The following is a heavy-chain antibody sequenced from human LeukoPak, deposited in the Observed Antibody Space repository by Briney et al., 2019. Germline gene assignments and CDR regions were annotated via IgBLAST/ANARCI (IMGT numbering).Heavy chain of an antibody. J-gene: IGHJ6*02. V-gene: IGHV4-61*01. D-gene: IGHD6-19*01. CDR2: VHYSGSA. Sequence: SETLSLTCSVSGGSVRSDISHWSWIRQPPGKGLEWIGYVHYSGSANYNPSLESRVTMSLGNCKNQFSLDLTSVTAADTAVYYCARNRGWYATDVWGQGAAVTVSS. CDR3: ARNRGWYATDV. CDR1: GGSVRSDISH.